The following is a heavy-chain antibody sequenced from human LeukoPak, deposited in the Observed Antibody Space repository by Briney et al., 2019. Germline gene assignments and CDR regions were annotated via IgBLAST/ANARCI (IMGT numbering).Heavy chain of an antibody. J-gene: IGHJ6*02. Sequence: ASVKVSCKASGGTFSSYAISWVRQAPGQGLEWMGWISAYNGNTNYAQKLQGRVTMTTDTSTSTAYMELRSLRSDDTAVYYCAREVVIATPYYYYYGMDVWGQGTTVTVSS. D-gene: IGHD2/OR15-2a*01. CDR2: ISAYNGNT. CDR3: AREVVIATPYYYYYGMDV. V-gene: IGHV1-18*01. CDR1: GGTFSSYA.